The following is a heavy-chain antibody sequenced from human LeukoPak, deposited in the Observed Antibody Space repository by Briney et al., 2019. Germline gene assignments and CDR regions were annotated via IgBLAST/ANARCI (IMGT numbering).Heavy chain of an antibody. CDR1: GGSISSHY. Sequence: PSETLSLTCTVSGGSISSHYWSWIRQPPGKGLEWIGYIYYSGSTNYNPSLKSRVTISGDTSKNQFSLKLSSVTAADTAVYYCARGGEAFDYWGPGTLVTASS. V-gene: IGHV4-59*11. CDR3: ARGGEAFDY. J-gene: IGHJ4*02. CDR2: IYYSGST. D-gene: IGHD3-16*01.